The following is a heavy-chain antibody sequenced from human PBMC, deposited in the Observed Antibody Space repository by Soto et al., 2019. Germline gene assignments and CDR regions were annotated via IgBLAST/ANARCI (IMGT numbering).Heavy chain of an antibody. D-gene: IGHD3-22*01. CDR2: IKSKTDGGTT. J-gene: IGHJ4*02. CDR1: GFTFSNGW. V-gene: IGHV3-15*07. Sequence: EVQLVESGGGLVKPGGSLRLSCAASGFTFSNGWMNWVRQAPGKGLEWVGRIKSKTDGGTTDYAAPVKGRFTISRDDTKHTLYLQMNSLKTEDTAVYYCTTRDTRSGYYRQTRYYFDYWVQGTLVTVSS. CDR3: TTRDTRSGYYRQTRYYFDY.